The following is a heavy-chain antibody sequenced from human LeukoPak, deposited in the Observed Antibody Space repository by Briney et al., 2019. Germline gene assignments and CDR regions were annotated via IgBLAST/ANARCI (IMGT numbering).Heavy chain of an antibody. CDR2: IYYSGST. CDR3: ARRSDNDDSSVGYSDY. CDR1: GGSISSSSYY. V-gene: IGHV4-39*01. Sequence: SETLSLTCTVSGGSISSSSYYWGWIRQPPGKGLEWIGSIYYSGSTYYNPSLKSRVTISVDTSKIQFSLKLSSVTAADTAVYYCARRSDNDDSSVGYSDYWGQGTLVTVSS. J-gene: IGHJ4*02. D-gene: IGHD3-22*01.